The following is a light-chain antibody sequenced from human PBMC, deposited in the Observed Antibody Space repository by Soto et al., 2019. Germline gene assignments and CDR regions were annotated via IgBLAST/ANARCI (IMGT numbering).Light chain of an antibody. V-gene: IGLV2-14*03. CDR3: CSLTTSHTYV. J-gene: IGLJ1*01. CDR2: HVT. Sequence: QSALTQPASVSGSPGQSITISCTGTSSDIGHYDYVSWYQQHPGKAPKLMIYHVTYRPSGVSNRYSCSKSGNSASLTISGLQADDEADYYCCSLTTSHTYVFGSGTKLTV. CDR1: SSDIGHYDY.